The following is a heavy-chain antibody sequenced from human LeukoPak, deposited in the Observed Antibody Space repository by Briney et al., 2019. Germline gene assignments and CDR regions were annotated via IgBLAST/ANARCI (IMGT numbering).Heavy chain of an antibody. V-gene: IGHV3-13*01. CDR2: IGTTGDT. J-gene: IGHJ3*02. Sequence: GGSLRLSCAASGFTFSNYDMHRVRQAAGKGLEWVSVIGTTGDTFYAGSVKGRFTISRENAKNSLYLQMNRLRAGDTAVYYCARGESGSYTWAFDIWGQGTMVTVSS. D-gene: IGHD1-26*01. CDR1: GFTFSNYD. CDR3: ARGESGSYTWAFDI.